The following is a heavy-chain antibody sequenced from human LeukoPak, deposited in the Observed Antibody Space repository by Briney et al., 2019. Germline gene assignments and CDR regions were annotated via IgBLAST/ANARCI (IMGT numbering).Heavy chain of an antibody. CDR1: GFPFSSYG. J-gene: IGHJ4*02. CDR2: IRYDGNNK. Sequence: GGSLRLSCAVSGFPFSSYGMHWVRQAPGKGLEWVAFIRYDGNNKYYADSVKGRFTISRDNSKNTLYLQMNSLRTDDTAVYYCAKDRFYGSGSYYHPTIDYWGQGTLVTVSS. V-gene: IGHV3-30*02. CDR3: AKDRFYGSGSYYHPTIDY. D-gene: IGHD3-10*01.